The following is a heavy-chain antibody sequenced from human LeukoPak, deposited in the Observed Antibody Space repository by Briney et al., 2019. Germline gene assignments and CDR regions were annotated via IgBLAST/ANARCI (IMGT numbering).Heavy chain of an antibody. Sequence: PSETLSLTCTVSGGSISSGSYYWSWIRQPAGKGLEWIGRIYTSGSTNYNPSLKSRVTISVDTSKNQFSLKLSSVTAADTAVYYCGGSYDILTGGDYWGQGTLVTVSS. V-gene: IGHV4-61*02. CDR3: GGSYDILTGGDY. D-gene: IGHD3-9*01. CDR1: GGSISSGSYY. J-gene: IGHJ4*02. CDR2: IYTSGST.